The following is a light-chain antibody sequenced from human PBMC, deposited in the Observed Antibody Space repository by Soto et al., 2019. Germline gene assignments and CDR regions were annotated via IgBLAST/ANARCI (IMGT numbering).Light chain of an antibody. J-gene: IGLJ1*01. V-gene: IGLV2-14*01. CDR3: GSYTSSSTLYV. Sequence: QSALTQPASVSGSSGQSITISCTTATSDFGDYNYVSWYQQHPGEAPKLMIYEVNNQPSGVSNRFAGYKSGNTASLTISGLQAEDEADYYCGSYTSSSTLYVFGTGTKVTVL. CDR1: TSDFGDYNY. CDR2: EVN.